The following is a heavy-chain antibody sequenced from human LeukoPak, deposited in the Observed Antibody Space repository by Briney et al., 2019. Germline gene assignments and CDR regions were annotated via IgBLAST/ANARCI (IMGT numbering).Heavy chain of an antibody. CDR3: ARAMYSSGWYEFDP. V-gene: IGHV4-4*02. J-gene: IGHJ5*02. Sequence: PSETLSLTCAVSGGSISSSNWWSWVRPPPGKGLEWIGEIYHSGSTNYNPSLKSRVTISVDKSKNQFSLKLSSVTAADTAVYYCARAMYSSGWYEFDPWGQGTLVTVSS. CDR1: GGSISSSNW. D-gene: IGHD6-19*01. CDR2: IYHSGST.